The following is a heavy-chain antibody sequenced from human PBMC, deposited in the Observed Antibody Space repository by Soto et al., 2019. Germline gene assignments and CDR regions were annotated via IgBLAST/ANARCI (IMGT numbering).Heavy chain of an antibody. CDR1: GFTFSSYS. Sequence: PGGSLRLSCAASGFTFSSYSMNWVRQAPGKGLEWVSSISSSSYIYYADSVKGRFTISRDNAKNSLYLQMNSLRAEDTAVYYCARLGYQLVTSDFNYWGQGALVTVSS. CDR3: ARLGYQLVTSDFNY. V-gene: IGHV3-21*01. D-gene: IGHD2-2*01. J-gene: IGHJ4*02. CDR2: ISSSSYI.